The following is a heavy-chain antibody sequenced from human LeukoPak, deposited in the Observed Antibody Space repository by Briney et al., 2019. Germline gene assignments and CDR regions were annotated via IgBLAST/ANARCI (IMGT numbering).Heavy chain of an antibody. CDR2: ISGSGSGT. CDR3: AKDPMPKAVWWYFDL. J-gene: IGHJ2*01. CDR1: GFTFSTCA. Sequence: GGSLRLSCAASGFTFSTCAMTWVRRAPGKGLEWVSAISGSGSGTYYADSVKGRFTISRDNPKNTLYLQMNSLRAEDTAVYYCAKDPMPKAVWWYFDLWGRGTLVTVSS. V-gene: IGHV3-23*01. D-gene: IGHD3-16*01.